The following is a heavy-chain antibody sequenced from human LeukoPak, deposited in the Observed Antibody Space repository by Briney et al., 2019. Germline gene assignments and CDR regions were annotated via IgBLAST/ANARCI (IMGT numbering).Heavy chain of an antibody. J-gene: IGHJ4*02. D-gene: IGHD5-24*01. Sequence: PSETLSLTCTVSGGSISSHYWSWIRQPPGKGLEWIGYVYYSGSTNYNPSLKSRVTISVDTSKNQFSLKLSSVTAADTAVYYCARTKEMATWSGPFDYWGQGTLVTVSS. CDR1: GGSISSHY. CDR3: ARTKEMATWSGPFDY. V-gene: IGHV4-59*11. CDR2: VYYSGST.